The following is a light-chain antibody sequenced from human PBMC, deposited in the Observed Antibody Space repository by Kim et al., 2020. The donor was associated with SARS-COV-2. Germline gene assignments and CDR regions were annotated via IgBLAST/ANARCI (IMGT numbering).Light chain of an antibody. CDR2: GKN. Sequence: SSELTQDPAVSVALGQTVRITCQGDSLRRHYASWYQQKPGQAPVLVFYGKNNRPSGIPDRFSGSYSGNTASLTITAAQAEDEADYYCNSRESSANHWMFGGGTQLTVL. CDR1: SLRRHY. CDR3: NSRESSANHWM. J-gene: IGLJ3*02. V-gene: IGLV3-19*01.